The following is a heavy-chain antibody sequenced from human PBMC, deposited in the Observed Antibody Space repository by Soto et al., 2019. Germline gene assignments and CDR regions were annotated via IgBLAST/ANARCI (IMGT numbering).Heavy chain of an antibody. J-gene: IGHJ5*02. V-gene: IGHV3-53*04. Sequence: EVQLVESGGGLVQPGGSLRLSCAASGFTVSSNYMSWVRQAPGKGLEWVSVIYSGGSTYYADSVKDRFTISRHNSKNTLYLQRNSLRAEDTAVYYCAREVGHGWFDPWGQGTLVTVSS. CDR1: GFTVSSNY. CDR3: AREVGHGWFDP. CDR2: IYSGGST.